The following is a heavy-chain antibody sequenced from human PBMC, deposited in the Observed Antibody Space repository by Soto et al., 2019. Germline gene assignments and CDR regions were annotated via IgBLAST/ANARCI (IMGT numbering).Heavy chain of an antibody. CDR3: ARVRRHCSGGSCYIYDP. CDR2: IYYSGST. J-gene: IGHJ5*02. D-gene: IGHD2-15*01. CDR1: GGSISSGGYY. Sequence: SETLSLTCTVSGGSISSGGYYWSWIRQHPGKGLEWIGYIYYSGSTYYNPSLKSRVTISVDTSKNQFSLKLSSVTAADTAVYYCARVRRHCSGGSCYIYDPWGQGTLVTVSS. V-gene: IGHV4-31*03.